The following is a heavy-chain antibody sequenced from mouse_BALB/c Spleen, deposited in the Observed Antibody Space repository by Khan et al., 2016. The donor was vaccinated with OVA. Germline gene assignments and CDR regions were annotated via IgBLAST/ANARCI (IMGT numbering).Heavy chain of an antibody. CDR3: ADGYDFAY. CDR1: GFNIKDTY. D-gene: IGHD2-2*01. CDR2: IDPANGNT. Sequence: VQLQQSGAELVKPGASVKLSCTASGFNIKDTYMHWVKQRPEPGLEWIGRIDPANGNTKYDPKFQGKATITADTSSNTAYLQISSLPSEDTAVSYFADGYDFAYWGQGTLVTVSA. V-gene: IGHV14-3*02. J-gene: IGHJ3*01.